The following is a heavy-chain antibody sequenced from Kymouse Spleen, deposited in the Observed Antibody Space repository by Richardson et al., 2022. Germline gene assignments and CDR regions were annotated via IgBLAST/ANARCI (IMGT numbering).Heavy chain of an antibody. V-gene: IGHV3-74*01. CDR1: GFTFSSYW. CDR3: AREDDFWSGYSPYYYYYGMDV. J-gene: IGHJ6*02. CDR2: INSDGSST. Sequence: EVQLVESGGGLVQPGGSLRLSCAASGFTFSSYWMHWVRQAPGKGLVWVSRINSDGSSTSYADSVKGRFTISRDNAKNTLYLQMNSLRAEDTAVYYCAREDDFWSGYSPYYYYYGMDVWGQGTTVTVSS. D-gene: IGHD3-3*01.